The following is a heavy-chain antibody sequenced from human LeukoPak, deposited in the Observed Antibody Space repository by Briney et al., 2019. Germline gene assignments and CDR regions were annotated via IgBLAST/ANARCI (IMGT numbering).Heavy chain of an antibody. J-gene: IGHJ3*02. V-gene: IGHV3-23*01. CDR2: ISGSGGST. D-gene: IGHD1-14*01. Sequence: PGGSLRLSXAASGFTLSSYWMSWVRQAPGKGLEWVSAISGSGGSTYYADSVKGRFTISRDNSKNRLYLQMNSLRAEDTAVYYCVKTGNQLTPGAFDIWGQGTMVTVSS. CDR1: GFTLSSYW. CDR3: VKTGNQLTPGAFDI.